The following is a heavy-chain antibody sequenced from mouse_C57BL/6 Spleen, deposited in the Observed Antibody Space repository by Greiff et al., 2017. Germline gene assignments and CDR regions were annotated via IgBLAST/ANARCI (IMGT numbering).Heavy chain of an antibody. D-gene: IGHD1-1*01. V-gene: IGHV1-15*01. CDR3: TRRRGYGSSSYWYFDV. J-gene: IGHJ1*03. Sequence: VQLQQSGPELVRPGASVTLSCKASGYTFTDYEMHWVKQTPVHGLEWIGSIDPETGGPAYNQKFKGKAILTADKSSSTAYMELRSLTSEDSAVYYCTRRRGYGSSSYWYFDVWGTGTTVTVSS. CDR2: IDPETGGP. CDR1: GYTFTDYE.